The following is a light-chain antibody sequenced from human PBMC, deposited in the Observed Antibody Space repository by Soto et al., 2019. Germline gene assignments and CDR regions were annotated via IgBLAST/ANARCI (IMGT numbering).Light chain of an antibody. J-gene: IGKJ1*01. CDR1: QSITYW. Sequence: GDRVTITCRASQSITYWLAWYQQKPGRAPKLLIYDVFNLQSGVPSRFSGSGSGTEFTLTISSLQPDDSATYYCQQYHSYSEAFGQGTKVDTK. CDR3: QQYHSYSEA. CDR2: DVF. V-gene: IGKV1-5*01.